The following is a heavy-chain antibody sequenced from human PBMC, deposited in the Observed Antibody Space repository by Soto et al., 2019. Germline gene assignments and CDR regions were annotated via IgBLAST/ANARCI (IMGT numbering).Heavy chain of an antibody. CDR3: ARYFPVVTSWFDP. CDR2: IIPIFGTA. D-gene: IGHD2-15*01. CDR1: GGTFSSYA. V-gene: IGHV1-69*13. Sequence: RASVKVSCKASGGTFSSYAISWVRQAPGQGLEWMGGIIPIFGTANYAQKFQGRVTITADESTSTAYMELSSLRSEDTAVYYCARYFPVVTSWFDPWGQGTLVTVSS. J-gene: IGHJ5*02.